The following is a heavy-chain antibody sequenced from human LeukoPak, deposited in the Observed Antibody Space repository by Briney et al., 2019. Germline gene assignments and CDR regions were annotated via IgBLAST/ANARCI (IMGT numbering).Heavy chain of an antibody. D-gene: IGHD5-18*01. J-gene: IGHJ6*03. CDR2: IKSKTDGGTT. Sequence: PGRSLRLSCAASGFTFSNAWMSWVRQAPGKGLEWVGRIKSKTDGGTTDYAAPVKGRFTISRDNAKNSLYLQMNSLRAEDTAVYYCARGPGIQLDPGYMDVWGKGTTVTISS. CDR1: GFTFSNAW. V-gene: IGHV3-15*01. CDR3: ARGPGIQLDPGYMDV.